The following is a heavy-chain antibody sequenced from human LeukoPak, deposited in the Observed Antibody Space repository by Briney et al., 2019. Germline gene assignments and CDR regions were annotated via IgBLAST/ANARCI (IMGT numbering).Heavy chain of an antibody. CDR2: IIPIFGTA. D-gene: IGHD6-19*01. V-gene: IGHV1-69*05. Sequence: SVKVSCKASSYTFTSYGISWVRQAPGQGLEWMGRIIPIFGTANYAQKFQGRVTITTDESTSTAYMELSSLRSEDTAVYYCARGGSSGWYTDIWGQGTMVTVSS. CDR3: ARGGSSGWYTDI. CDR1: SYTFTSYG. J-gene: IGHJ3*02.